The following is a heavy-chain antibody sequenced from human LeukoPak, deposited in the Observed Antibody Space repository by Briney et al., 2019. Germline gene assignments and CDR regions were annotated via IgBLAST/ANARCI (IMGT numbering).Heavy chain of an antibody. V-gene: IGHV4-59*01. CDR2: IYYSGST. J-gene: IGHJ4*02. CDR3: ARGGPLDY. CDR1: GGSISGYY. Sequence: SETLSLTCTVSGGSISGYYWSRIRQPPGKGLEWIGYIYYSGSTNYNPSLKSRVTISVDTSKNQFSLKLRSVTAADTAVYYCARGGPLDYWGQGTLVTVSS. D-gene: IGHD3-10*01.